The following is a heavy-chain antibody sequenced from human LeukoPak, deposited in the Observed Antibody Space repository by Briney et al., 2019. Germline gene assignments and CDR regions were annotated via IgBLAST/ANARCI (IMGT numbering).Heavy chain of an antibody. J-gene: IGHJ6*03. Sequence: GASVKVSCKASGYTFTSYGISWVRQAPGQGLEWMGWINPNSGDTNYAQKFQGRVTMTRDTSISTAYMELSRLRSDDTAAYYCARGLKPSMDVWGKGTTVTVSS. CDR3: ARGLKPSMDV. D-gene: IGHD3-16*01. CDR2: INPNSGDT. V-gene: IGHV1-2*02. CDR1: GYTFTSYG.